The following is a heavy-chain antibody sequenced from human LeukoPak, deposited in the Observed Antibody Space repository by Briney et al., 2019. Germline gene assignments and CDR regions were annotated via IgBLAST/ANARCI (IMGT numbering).Heavy chain of an antibody. CDR2: ISSSSSYI. CDR3: AREDIAARLVSEY. Sequence: GGSLRLSCAASGFTFSSYSMNWVRQAPGKGLEWVSSISSSSSYIYYADSVKGRFTISRDNAKNSLYLQMNSLRAEDTAVYYCAREDIAARLVSEYWGQGTLVTVSS. CDR1: GFTFSSYS. V-gene: IGHV3-21*01. J-gene: IGHJ4*02. D-gene: IGHD6-6*01.